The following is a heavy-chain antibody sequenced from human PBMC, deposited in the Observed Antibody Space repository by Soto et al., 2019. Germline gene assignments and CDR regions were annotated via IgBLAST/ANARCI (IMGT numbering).Heavy chain of an antibody. J-gene: IGHJ4*02. CDR1: GGSISSSSYY. CDR3: AGSSGSYSSTLFDY. CDR2: IYYSGST. D-gene: IGHD1-26*01. V-gene: IGHV4-39*01. Sequence: PSETLSLTCTVSGGSISSSSYYWGWIRQPPGKGLEWIGSIYYSGSTYYNPSLKSRVTISVDTSKNQFSLKLSSVTAADTAVYYCAGSSGSYSSTLFDYCGQGTLVTVSS.